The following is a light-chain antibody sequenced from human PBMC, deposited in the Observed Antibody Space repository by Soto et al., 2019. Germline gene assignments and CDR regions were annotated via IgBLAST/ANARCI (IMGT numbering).Light chain of an antibody. J-gene: IGKJ4*01. CDR3: QQYGSSLT. CDR2: GAS. Sequence: EILFTQSPATLSLSPGERATLSCRASQSVSSSLAWYQQKPGQAPRLLIYGASSRATGIPDRLSGGGSGTDFTISIRRLEPEDFAVYYCQQYGSSLTFGGGTKVDIK. V-gene: IGKV3-20*01. CDR1: QSVSSS.